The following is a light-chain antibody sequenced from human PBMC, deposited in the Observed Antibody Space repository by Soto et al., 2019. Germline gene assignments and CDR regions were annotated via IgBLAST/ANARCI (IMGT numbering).Light chain of an antibody. CDR3: QQYGGWT. CDR1: QSVSSSY. J-gene: IGKJ1*01. CDR2: GAS. V-gene: IGKV3-20*01. Sequence: EIVLTQSPGTLSLSPGERATLSCRASQSVSSSYLAWFQQKPGQAPRLLIYGASSRATGIPDRFSGSGSGTDFTLTISRLEPEDFAVYYCQQYGGWTFGQGTKVDIK.